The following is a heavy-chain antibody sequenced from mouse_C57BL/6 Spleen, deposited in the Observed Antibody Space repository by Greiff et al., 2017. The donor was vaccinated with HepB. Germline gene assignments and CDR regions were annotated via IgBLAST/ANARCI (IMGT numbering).Heavy chain of an antibody. V-gene: IGHV1-52*01. CDR1: GYTFTSYW. D-gene: IGHD2-5*01. CDR2: IDPSDSET. Sequence: QVHVKQPGAELVRPGSSVKLSCKASGYTFTSYWMHWVKQRPIQGLEWIGNIDPSDSETHYNQKFKDKATLTVDKSSSTAYMQLSSLTSEDSAVYYCASRDYSNAWFAYWGQGTLVTVSA. CDR3: ASRDYSNAWFAY. J-gene: IGHJ3*01.